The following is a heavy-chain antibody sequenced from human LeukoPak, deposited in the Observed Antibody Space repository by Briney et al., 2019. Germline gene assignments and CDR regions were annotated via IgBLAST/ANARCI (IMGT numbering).Heavy chain of an antibody. CDR2: IIPILGIA. V-gene: IGHV1-69*04. J-gene: IGHJ4*02. Sequence: SVKVSCKASGGTSNSYAISWVRQAPGQGLEWMGRIIPILGIANYAQKFQGRVTITADKSTSTAYMELSSLRSEDTAVYYCAKTHGYSSGWSLGPFDYWGQGTLVTVSS. CDR1: GGTSNSYA. D-gene: IGHD6-19*01. CDR3: AKTHGYSSGWSLGPFDY.